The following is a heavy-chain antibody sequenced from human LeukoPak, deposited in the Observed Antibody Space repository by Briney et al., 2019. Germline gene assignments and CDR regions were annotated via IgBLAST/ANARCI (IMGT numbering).Heavy chain of an antibody. J-gene: IGHJ5*02. CDR3: ARDLVGYCSSTSCSPRPQNWFDP. CDR1: GYTFTGYY. CDR2: INPNSGGT. Sequence: ASVKVSCKASGYTFTGYYMHWVRQAPGQGLEWMGWINPNSGGTNYAQKFQGRVTMTRDTSISTAYMGLSRLRSDDTAVYYCARDLVGYCSSTSCSPRPQNWFDPWGQGTLVTVSS. D-gene: IGHD2-2*01. V-gene: IGHV1-2*02.